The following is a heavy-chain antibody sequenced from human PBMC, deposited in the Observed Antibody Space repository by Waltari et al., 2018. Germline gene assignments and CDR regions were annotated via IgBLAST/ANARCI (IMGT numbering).Heavy chain of an antibody. D-gene: IGHD1-26*01. Sequence: QLQLQESGPGLVKPSETLSLTCIVSGGSINDNTYRWGWIRQPPGKGLEWVANIKYDGRTYYNPSLKSRVTMSVDTSKNQFSLKLTSVAAADTAVYYCARYYAGREFFDYWGQGSLVTVSS. V-gene: IGHV4-39*07. J-gene: IGHJ4*02. CDR1: GGSINDNTYR. CDR3: ARYYAGREFFDY. CDR2: IKYDGRT.